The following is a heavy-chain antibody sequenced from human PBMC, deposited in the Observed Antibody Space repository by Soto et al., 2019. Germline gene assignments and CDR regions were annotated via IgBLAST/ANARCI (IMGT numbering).Heavy chain of an antibody. D-gene: IGHD6-13*01. Sequence: SVKFSCKASGGTFSSYAISWVRQAPGQGLEWMGGIIPIFGTANYAQKFQGRVTITADESTSTAYMELSSLRSEDTAVYYCARVKRTAAAGTFGWFDPWGQGTLVTVSS. V-gene: IGHV1-69*13. J-gene: IGHJ5*02. CDR1: GGTFSSYA. CDR2: IIPIFGTA. CDR3: ARVKRTAAAGTFGWFDP.